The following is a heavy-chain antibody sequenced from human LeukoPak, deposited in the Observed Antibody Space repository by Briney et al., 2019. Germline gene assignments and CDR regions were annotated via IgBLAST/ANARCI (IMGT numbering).Heavy chain of an antibody. CDR1: GFTFGDYA. D-gene: IGHD1-20*01. Sequence: GGSLRLSCTASGFTFGDYAMSWVRQAPGKGLEWVGFIRSKAYGGTTEYAASVKGRFTISRDDSKSIAYLQMNSLKTEDTAVYYCTRDPQTPYNWNDAGPFDYWGQGTLVTVSS. CDR2: IRSKAYGGTT. J-gene: IGHJ4*02. CDR3: TRDPQTPYNWNDAGPFDY. V-gene: IGHV3-49*04.